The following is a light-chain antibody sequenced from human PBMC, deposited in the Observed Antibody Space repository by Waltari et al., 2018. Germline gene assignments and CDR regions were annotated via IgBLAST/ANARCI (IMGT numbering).Light chain of an antibody. V-gene: IGKV3D-11*02. CDR1: QSVSSY. CDR3: QQRSNWSLT. Sequence: EIVLTQSPATLSLSPGERATLSCRASQSVSSYLAWYQQTPGQAPRLLIYDASNRATGIPARFSGSGPGTDFTLTISSLEPEDFAVYYCQQRSNWSLTFGGGTKVEIK. J-gene: IGKJ4*01. CDR2: DAS.